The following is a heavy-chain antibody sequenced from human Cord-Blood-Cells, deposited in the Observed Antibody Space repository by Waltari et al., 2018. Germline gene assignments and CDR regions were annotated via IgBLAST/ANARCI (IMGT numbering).Heavy chain of an antibody. D-gene: IGHD3-10*01. J-gene: IGHJ4*02. V-gene: IGHV1-69*08. Sequence: QVQLVQSGAEVKKPGSSVKVSCKASGGTFSSYTISWVRQAPGQGLEWMGRISPILGIANYAQKCQGRVTITADKSTRTAYMELSSLRSEDAAVYYCARERGYYDYWGQGTLVTVSS. CDR2: ISPILGIA. CDR1: GGTFSSYT. CDR3: ARERGYYDY.